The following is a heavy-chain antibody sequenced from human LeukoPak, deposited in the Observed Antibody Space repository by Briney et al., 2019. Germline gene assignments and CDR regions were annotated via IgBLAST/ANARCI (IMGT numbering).Heavy chain of an antibody. D-gene: IGHD1-1*01. CDR2: ISGSGGSI. CDR3: AKALERRGYFDY. J-gene: IGHJ4*02. V-gene: IGHV3-23*01. Sequence: GGSLRLSCAASGFTFSSYAMSWVRQAPGKGLEWVSAISGSGGSIYYADSVKGRFTISRDNSKNTLYLQMNSLRAEDTAVYYCAKALERRGYFDYWGQGTLVTVSS. CDR1: GFTFSSYA.